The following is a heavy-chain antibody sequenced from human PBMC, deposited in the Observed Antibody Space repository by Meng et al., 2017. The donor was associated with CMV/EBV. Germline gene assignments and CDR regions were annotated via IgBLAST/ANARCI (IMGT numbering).Heavy chain of an antibody. J-gene: IGHJ5*02. D-gene: IGHD6-6*01. Sequence: GGSLRLSCAASGFTFSNYAMHWVRQAPGKGLEWVAVISYDGSNKYYADSVKGRFTISRDNSKNTLYLQMNSLRAEDTAVYYCAREVVREESWFDPWGQGTLVTVSS. CDR1: GFTFSNYA. CDR3: AREVVREESWFDP. CDR2: ISYDGSNK. V-gene: IGHV3-30-3*01.